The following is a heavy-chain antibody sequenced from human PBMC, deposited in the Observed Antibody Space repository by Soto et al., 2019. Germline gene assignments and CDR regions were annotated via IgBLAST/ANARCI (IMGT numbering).Heavy chain of an antibody. Sequence: SETLSLTCTVSGGSISSSSYYWGWIRQPPGKGLEWIGSIYYSGSTYYNPSLKSRVTISVDTSKNQFSLKLSSATAADTAVYYCARRPQTYYQGYQRWFDPWGQGTLVTVSS. D-gene: IGHD6-25*01. CDR1: GGSISSSSYY. V-gene: IGHV4-39*01. CDR2: IYYSGST. CDR3: ARRPQTYYQGYQRWFDP. J-gene: IGHJ5*02.